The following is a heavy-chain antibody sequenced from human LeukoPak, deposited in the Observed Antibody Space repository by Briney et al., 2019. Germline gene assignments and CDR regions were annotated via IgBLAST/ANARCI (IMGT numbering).Heavy chain of an antibody. CDR1: GDSITSGTYY. J-gene: IGHJ6*03. Sequence: PSETLSLTCSVSGDSITSGTYYWGWIRQAPGKGLQWIGSVHYRGVPYYNPSLKSRLTMSIDAPTNRLSLRLSSVTATDTAVYYCARSCHHYHYMDVWGKGTTVTVSS. V-gene: IGHV4-39*01. CDR2: VHYRGVP. CDR3: ARSCHHYHYMDV.